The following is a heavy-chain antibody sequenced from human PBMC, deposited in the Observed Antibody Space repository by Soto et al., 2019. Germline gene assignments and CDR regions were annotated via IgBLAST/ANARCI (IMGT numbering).Heavy chain of an antibody. CDR2: ISSSSSYM. D-gene: IGHD4-17*01. CDR3: ARDLDPWYGDYEKLGTSAFDI. CDR1: GFTFSSYS. J-gene: IGHJ3*02. Sequence: PGGSLRLSCAASGFTFSSYSMNWVRQAPGKGLEWVSSISSSSSYMYYADSVKGRFTISRDNAKNSLYLQMNSLRAEDTAVYYCARDLDPWYGDYEKLGTSAFDIWGQGTMVTVSS. V-gene: IGHV3-21*01.